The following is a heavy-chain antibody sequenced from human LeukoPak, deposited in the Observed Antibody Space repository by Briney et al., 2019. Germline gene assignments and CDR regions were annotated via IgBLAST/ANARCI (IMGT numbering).Heavy chain of an antibody. J-gene: IGHJ5*02. D-gene: IGHD3-16*01. CDR1: GYTFTTYW. V-gene: IGHV5-51*01. CDR3: ARPRQGDWFEP. Sequence: GESLKISCKASGYTFTTYWIGWVRQMPGKGLEWMGVIWPGDSDTGYSPSFQGQVTISVDKSITTAYLQWSSLKASDSAMYYRARPRQGDWFEPWGQGTLVTVSS. CDR2: IWPGDSDT.